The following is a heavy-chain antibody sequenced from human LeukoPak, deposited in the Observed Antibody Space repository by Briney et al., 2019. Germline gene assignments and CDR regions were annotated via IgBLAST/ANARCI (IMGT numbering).Heavy chain of an antibody. Sequence: GGSLRLSCAASGFTFSSYGMHWVRQAPGKGLEWVAFIRYDGSNKHYADSVKGRFTISRDNSKNTLYLQMNSLRAEDTAVYYCAKDQKRGYSYGYLFYYYYMDVWGKGTTVTISS. D-gene: IGHD5-18*01. V-gene: IGHV3-30*02. CDR1: GFTFSSYG. J-gene: IGHJ6*03. CDR2: IRYDGSNK. CDR3: AKDQKRGYSYGYLFYYYYMDV.